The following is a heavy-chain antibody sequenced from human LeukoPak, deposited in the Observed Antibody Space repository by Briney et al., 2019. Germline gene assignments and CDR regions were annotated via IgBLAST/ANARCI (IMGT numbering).Heavy chain of an antibody. J-gene: IGHJ4*02. CDR2: IYPGDSDT. V-gene: IGHV5-51*03. D-gene: IGHD2-2*02. CDR3: ARDGGDCSSTSCYISAPDY. Sequence: GESLKISCKGSGYSFTSYWIGWVRQMPGKGLEWMGIIYPGDSDTRYSPSFQGQVTISADKSISTAYLQWSSPKASDTAMYYCARDGGDCSSTSCYISAPDYWGQGTLVTVSS. CDR1: GYSFTSYW.